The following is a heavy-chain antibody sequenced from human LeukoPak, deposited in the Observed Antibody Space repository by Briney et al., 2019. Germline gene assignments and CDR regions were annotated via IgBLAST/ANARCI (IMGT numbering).Heavy chain of an antibody. CDR1: GGSISSYY. CDR2: IYYSGST. Sequence: PSETLSLTCTVSGGSISSYYWSWIRQPPGKGLEWIGYIYYSGSTNYNPSLKSRVTISVDTSKNQFSLILSSATAADTAAYYCARQCSGGSCLEYWGQGTLVTDAS. J-gene: IGHJ4*02. V-gene: IGHV4-59*08. CDR3: ARQCSGGSCLEY. D-gene: IGHD2-15*01.